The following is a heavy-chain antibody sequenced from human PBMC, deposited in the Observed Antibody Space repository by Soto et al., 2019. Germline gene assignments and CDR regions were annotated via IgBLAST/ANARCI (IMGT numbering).Heavy chain of an antibody. CDR2: IIPIFGTA. Sequence: QVQLVQSGAEVKKPGSSVKVSCKASGGTFSSYAISWVRQAPGQGLEWMGGIIPIFGTANYAQKFQGRVTITADEATSTAYMGLSSLRSEDTAVYYCASFRRDGYNRGAVWAFDIWGQGTMVTVSS. V-gene: IGHV1-69*01. CDR3: ASFRRDGYNRGAVWAFDI. J-gene: IGHJ3*02. D-gene: IGHD5-12*01. CDR1: GGTFSSYA.